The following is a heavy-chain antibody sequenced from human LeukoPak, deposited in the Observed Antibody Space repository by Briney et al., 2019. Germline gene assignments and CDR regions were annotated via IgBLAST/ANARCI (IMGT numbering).Heavy chain of an antibody. D-gene: IGHD3-16*01. Sequence: GGSLRLSCAASGFSFRFYSMNWVRQTPGKGLEWISYMTSSSKTAYYADSVKGRFTISRDNAKNSLYLQMNSLRDEDTAVYYCVRGIILLTEPFFDYWGRGTLVAVSS. J-gene: IGHJ4*02. CDR1: GFSFRFYS. CDR3: VRGIILLTEPFFDY. V-gene: IGHV3-48*02. CDR2: MTSSSKTA.